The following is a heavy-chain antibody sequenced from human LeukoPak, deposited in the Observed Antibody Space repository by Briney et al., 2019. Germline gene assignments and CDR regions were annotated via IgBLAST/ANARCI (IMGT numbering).Heavy chain of an antibody. CDR2: IYYSGST. Sequence: PSETLSLTCTVSGGSISSRGYYWSWIRQPPGKGLEWIGSIYYSGSTYYNPSLKSRVTISVDTSKNQFSLKLSSVTAADTAVYYCARRTNVGDSSGYYYYDYFDYWGQGTLVTVSS. CDR1: GGSISSRGYY. V-gene: IGHV4-39*01. CDR3: ARRTNVGDSSGYYYYDYFDY. J-gene: IGHJ4*02. D-gene: IGHD3-22*01.